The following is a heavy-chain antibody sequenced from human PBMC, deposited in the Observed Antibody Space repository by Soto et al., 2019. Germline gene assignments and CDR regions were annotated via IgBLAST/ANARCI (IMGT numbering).Heavy chain of an antibody. D-gene: IGHD6-13*01. J-gene: IGHJ3*02. V-gene: IGHV1-18*04. CDR2: ISAYNGNT. CDR3: AGPDYIDSSSWPYDAFDI. CDR1: GYTFTSYV. Sequence: ASVKVSCKASGYTFTSYVISWLLQSPLQVLEWMGWISAYNGNTNYAQKLQGRVTITADESTSTAYMELSSLRSEDTAVYYCAGPDYIDSSSWPYDAFDIWGQGTMVTVSS.